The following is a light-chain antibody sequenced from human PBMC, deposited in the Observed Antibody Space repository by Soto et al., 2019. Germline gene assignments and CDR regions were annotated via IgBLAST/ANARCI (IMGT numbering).Light chain of an antibody. CDR2: TTN. J-gene: IGLJ2*01. Sequence: QSVLTQPPSASGTPGQSVTISCSGSSSNIGSYGVTWYQQFPRGAPKPLIYTTNQRPSGVPDRFSGSKSGTSASLAISGLQSEDEADYYCAAWDDSLYAVVFGGGTKVTVL. CDR1: SSNIGSYG. CDR3: AAWDDSLYAVV. V-gene: IGLV1-44*01.